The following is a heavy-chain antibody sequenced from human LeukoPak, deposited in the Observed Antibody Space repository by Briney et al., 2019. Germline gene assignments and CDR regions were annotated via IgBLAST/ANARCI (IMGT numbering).Heavy chain of an antibody. CDR2: IYHSGST. Sequence: SQTLSLTCAVSGGSISSGGYSWSWIRQPPGKGLGWIGYIYHSGSTYYNPSLKSRVTISVDRSKNQFSLKLSSVTAADTAVYYCARVANCSGGSCYDYWGQGTLVTVSS. CDR3: ARVANCSGGSCYDY. V-gene: IGHV4-30-2*01. CDR1: GGSISSGGYS. J-gene: IGHJ4*02. D-gene: IGHD2-15*01.